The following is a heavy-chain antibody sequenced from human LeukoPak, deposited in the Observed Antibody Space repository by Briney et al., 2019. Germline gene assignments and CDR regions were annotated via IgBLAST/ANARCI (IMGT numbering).Heavy chain of an antibody. CDR2: IYYSGST. CDR1: GGSISSYY. V-gene: IGHV4-59*01. CDR3: ASRYCSSTSCHSDPYYYYYMDV. J-gene: IGHJ6*03. D-gene: IGHD2-2*01. Sequence: SENLSLTCTVSGGSISSYYWSWIRQPPGKGLEWIGYIYYSGSTNYNPSLKSRVTISVDTSKNQFSLKLSSVTAADTAVYYCASRYCSSTSCHSDPYYYYYMDVWGKGTTVTVSS.